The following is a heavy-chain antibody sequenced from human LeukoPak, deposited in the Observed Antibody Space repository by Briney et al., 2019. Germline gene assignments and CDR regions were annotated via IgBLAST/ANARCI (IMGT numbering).Heavy chain of an antibody. Sequence: GGSLRLSCAASGFTFSSYSMNWVRQAPGKGLEWVSSISSSSSTIYYADSVKGRFTISRDNAKNSLYLQMNSLRAEDTAVYYCAREVRGYSYWAHAFDIWGQGTMVTVSS. J-gene: IGHJ3*02. V-gene: IGHV3-48*04. D-gene: IGHD5-18*01. CDR1: GFTFSSYS. CDR2: ISSSSSTI. CDR3: AREVRGYSYWAHAFDI.